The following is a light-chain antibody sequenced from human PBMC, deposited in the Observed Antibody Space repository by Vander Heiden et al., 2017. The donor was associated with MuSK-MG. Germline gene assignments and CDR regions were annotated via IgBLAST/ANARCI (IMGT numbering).Light chain of an antibody. J-gene: IGLJ1*01. CDR2: QDT. CDR3: QAWDSSTASYV. V-gene: IGLV3-1*01. CDR1: NLGNKY. Sequence: SSELTQPPSVSVSPGQTASITCSGDNLGNKYACWYQQKPGLSPVLVIYQDTKRPSGIPERFSGSNSGNTATLTISGTQAMDEADYYCQAWDSSTASYVFGTGTKFTVL.